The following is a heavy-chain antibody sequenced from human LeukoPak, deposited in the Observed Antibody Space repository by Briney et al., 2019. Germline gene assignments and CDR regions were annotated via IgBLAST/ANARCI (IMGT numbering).Heavy chain of an antibody. D-gene: IGHD6-19*01. CDR2: ISGSGGST. Sequence: GGSLRLSCAASGFTFSGYGMSWVRQAPGKGLEWVSAISGSGGSTYYADSVKGRFTISRDNSKNTLYLQMNSLRAEDTAVYYCAKGGYSSGWSYYFDYWGQGTLVTVSS. J-gene: IGHJ4*02. CDR3: AKGGYSSGWSYYFDY. V-gene: IGHV3-23*01. CDR1: GFTFSGYG.